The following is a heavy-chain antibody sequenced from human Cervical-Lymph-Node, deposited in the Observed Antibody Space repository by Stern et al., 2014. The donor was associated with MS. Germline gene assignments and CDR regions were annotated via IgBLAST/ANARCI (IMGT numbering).Heavy chain of an antibody. Sequence: VQLVESGAELRKPGSSVRVSCKASGGIFSTSGISWMRQAPGQGLEWMAGISPIVGRANYAHEFPGSVPITAEASTSTDRMGLTSLRSEDTAVYYCARERDNSYAFDSWGQGTLVTVSS. V-gene: IGHV1-69*01. CDR3: ARERDNSYAFDS. D-gene: IGHD3-16*01. CDR2: ISPIVGRA. CDR1: GGIFSTSG. J-gene: IGHJ4*02.